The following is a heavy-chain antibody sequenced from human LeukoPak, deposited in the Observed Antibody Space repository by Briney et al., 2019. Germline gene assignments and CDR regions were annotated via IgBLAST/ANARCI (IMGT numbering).Heavy chain of an antibody. J-gene: IGHJ4*02. CDR2: INPSGGST. CDR1: GYTFTSYY. CDR3: ASSFIVGAGDLDY. Sequence: GASVKVSCKASGYTFTSYYMHWVRQAPGQGLEWMGIINPSGGSTSYAQKFQGRVTMTRDMSTSTVYMELSSLRSEDTAVYYCASSFIVGAGDLDYWGQGTLVTVSS. D-gene: IGHD1-26*01. V-gene: IGHV1-46*01.